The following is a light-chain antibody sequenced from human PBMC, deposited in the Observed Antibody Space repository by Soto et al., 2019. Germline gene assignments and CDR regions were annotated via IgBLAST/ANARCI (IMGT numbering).Light chain of an antibody. Sequence: DIGMTQSPVTLPVSPGDRATLSCRASQSVGHNLAWFQQKPGQAPRLLIYGASAGATGIPDRFRGSGFGTEFTLHISSLQSEDLAVDYCQQYNNWPRTFGQGTKVEMK. CDR2: GAS. V-gene: IGKV3-15*01. J-gene: IGKJ1*01. CDR1: QSVGHN. CDR3: QQYNNWPRT.